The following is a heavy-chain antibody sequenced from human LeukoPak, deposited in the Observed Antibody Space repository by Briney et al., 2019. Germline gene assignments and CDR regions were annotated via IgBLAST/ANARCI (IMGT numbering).Heavy chain of an antibody. Sequence: ASVKVSCTTSGYTFTSYFIHWVRQAPGQGLEWMGIINPLSGSTTYAQNLQGRVTMTSDTSTSTVYVELSSLRSEDTAVYYCGRSVAFREIPRDFWGQGTLVTVSS. CDR1: GYTFTSYF. D-gene: IGHD2-21*01. CDR3: GRSVAFREIPRDF. CDR2: INPLSGST. J-gene: IGHJ4*02. V-gene: IGHV1-46*04.